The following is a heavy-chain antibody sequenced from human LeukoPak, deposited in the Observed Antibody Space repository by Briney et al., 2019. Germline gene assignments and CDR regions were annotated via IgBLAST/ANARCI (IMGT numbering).Heavy chain of an antibody. V-gene: IGHV3-48*03. CDR3: AREPSGYSSSWSPGLFDY. CDR2: ISSSGSTI. Sequence: GGSLRLSCAASGFTFSSYEMNWVRQAPGKGLEWVSYISSSGSTIYYADSVKGRFTISRDNAKNSLYLQMNSLRAEDTAVYYCAREPSGYSSSWSPGLFDYWGQGTLVTVSS. CDR1: GFTFSSYE. D-gene: IGHD6-13*01. J-gene: IGHJ4*02.